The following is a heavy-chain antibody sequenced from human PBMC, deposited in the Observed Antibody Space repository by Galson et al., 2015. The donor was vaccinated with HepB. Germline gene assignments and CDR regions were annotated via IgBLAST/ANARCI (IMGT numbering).Heavy chain of an antibody. D-gene: IGHD4-17*01. Sequence: SVKVSCKASGYTFTSYAMHWVRQAPGQRLEWMGWINAGNGNTKYSQKFQGRVTINRDTSASTAYMELSSLRSEDTAVYYCAGKTTVTTLNAFDVWGQGTMVTVSS. J-gene: IGHJ3*01. CDR1: GYTFTSYA. CDR2: INAGNGNT. CDR3: AGKTTVTTLNAFDV. V-gene: IGHV1-3*01.